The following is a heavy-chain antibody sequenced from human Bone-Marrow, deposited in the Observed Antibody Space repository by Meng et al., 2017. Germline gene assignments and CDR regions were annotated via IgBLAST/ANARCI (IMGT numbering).Heavy chain of an antibody. CDR2: INHSGST. CDR3: ARDSWIQLWFREEDVAFDI. D-gene: IGHD5-18*01. V-gene: IGHV4-34*01. Sequence: ESLKISCAVYGGSFSGYYWSWIRQPPGKGLEWIGEINHSGSTNYNPSLKSRVTISVDTSKNQFSLKLSSVTAADTAVYYCARDSWIQLWFREEDVAFDIWGQGTMVTVSS. J-gene: IGHJ3*02. CDR1: GGSFSGYY.